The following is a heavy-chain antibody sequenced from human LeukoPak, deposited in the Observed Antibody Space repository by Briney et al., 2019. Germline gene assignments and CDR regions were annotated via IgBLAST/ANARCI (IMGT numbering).Heavy chain of an antibody. Sequence: SSETLSLTCTVSGGSISSYYWSWIRQPPGKGLEWIGYIYYSGSTNYNPSLKSRVTISVDTSKNQFSLKLSSVTAADTAVYYCAREYCTTTICYPSGGYYDSWGQGTLVTVSS. D-gene: IGHD2-2*01. J-gene: IGHJ4*02. CDR1: GGSISSYY. CDR3: AREYCTTTICYPSGGYYDS. V-gene: IGHV4-59*12. CDR2: IYYSGST.